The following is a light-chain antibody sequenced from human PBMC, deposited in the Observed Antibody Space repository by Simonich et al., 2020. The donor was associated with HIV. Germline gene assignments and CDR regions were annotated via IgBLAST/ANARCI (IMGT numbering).Light chain of an antibody. CDR1: QGISNS. CDR2: AAS. V-gene: IGKV1-NL1*01. Sequence: DIQMTQSPSSLSASVGDRVTITCRASQGISNSLAWYQQTPGTAPKVLLYAASRLESGVPSRFSGSGSGTDYTLTISSLQPEDFATYYCQQYYSTPQLTFGGGTKVEIK. CDR3: QQYYSTPQLT. J-gene: IGKJ4*01.